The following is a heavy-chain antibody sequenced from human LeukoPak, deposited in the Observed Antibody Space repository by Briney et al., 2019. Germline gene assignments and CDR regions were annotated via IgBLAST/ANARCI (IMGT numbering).Heavy chain of an antibody. CDR2: IYTSGST. V-gene: IGHV4-4*07. J-gene: IGHJ5*02. CDR3: ARLYGIQLWLQWFDP. D-gene: IGHD5-18*01. CDR1: GGSISSYY. Sequence: SETLSLTCTVSGGSISSYYWSWIRQPAGKGLEWIGHIYTSGSTKYNPSLTGRVTMSVDTSKNQFSLKLSSVTAADTAVYYCARLYGIQLWLQWFDPWGQGTLVTVSS.